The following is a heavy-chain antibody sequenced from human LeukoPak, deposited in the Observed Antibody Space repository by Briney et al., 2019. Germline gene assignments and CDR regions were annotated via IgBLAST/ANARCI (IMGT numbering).Heavy chain of an antibody. CDR3: AKLKTGADY. CDR1: GFTFSSYT. CDR2: ISENGGST. J-gene: IGHJ4*02. V-gene: IGHV3-23*01. Sequence: GGSLRLSCAASGFTFSSYTLSWARQAPGKGLEWVSAISENGGSTYYADTVKGRFTISRDNSKNTLYLQMNGLRNEDTAVYYCAKLKTGADYWGQGTLVTVSS. D-gene: IGHD3-10*01.